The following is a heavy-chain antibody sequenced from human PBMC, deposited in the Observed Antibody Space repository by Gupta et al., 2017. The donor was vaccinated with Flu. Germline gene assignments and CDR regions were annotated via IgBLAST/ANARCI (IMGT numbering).Heavy chain of an antibody. D-gene: IGHD2-2*01. J-gene: IGHJ5*02. CDR2: IYWNDDK. CDR3: AHSTVVVPAARTRNWFDP. CDR1: GFSLSTSGVG. Sequence: QITLKESGPTLVKPTQTLTLTCTFSGFSLSTSGVGVGWIRQPPGKALEWLALIYWNDDKRYSPSLKSRLTITKDTSKNQVVRTMTNMDPVETATYYCAHSTVVVPAARTRNWFDPWGQGTLVTVSS. V-gene: IGHV2-5*01.